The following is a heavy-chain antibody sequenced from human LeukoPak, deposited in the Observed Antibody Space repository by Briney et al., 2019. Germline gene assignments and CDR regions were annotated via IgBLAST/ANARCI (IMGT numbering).Heavy chain of an antibody. CDR3: ARGKAMVRGVMGSWFDP. V-gene: IGHV1-8*02. J-gene: IGHJ5*02. CDR2: LNPNSGNT. D-gene: IGHD3-10*01. CDR1: GYTFTGYY. Sequence: ASVKVSCKASGYTFTGYYMHWVRQATGQGLEWMGWLNPNSGNTGYAQKFQGRVTMPRNTSISTAYMELSSLRSEDTALYYCARGKAMVRGVMGSWFDPWGQGTLVTVSS.